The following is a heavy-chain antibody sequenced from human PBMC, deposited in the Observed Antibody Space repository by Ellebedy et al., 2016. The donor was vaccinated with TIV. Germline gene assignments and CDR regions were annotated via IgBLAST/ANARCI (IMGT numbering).Heavy chain of an antibody. CDR3: ARERFAAVAAPAFDF. Sequence: SETLSLTCIVSGGSISNYFWGWIRQPPGKGLEWIGYIHHSGTTSYNPSLKSRVTMSIDTSRKQFSLKLKSVTAADTAIYYCARERFAAVAAPAFDFWGQGALVTVSS. CDR2: IHHSGTT. V-gene: IGHV4-59*01. D-gene: IGHD6-19*01. CDR1: GGSISNYF. J-gene: IGHJ4*02.